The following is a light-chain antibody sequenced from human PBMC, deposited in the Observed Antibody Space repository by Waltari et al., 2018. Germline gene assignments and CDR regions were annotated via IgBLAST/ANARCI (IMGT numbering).Light chain of an antibody. CDR2: KIS. CDR1: QSLVHSDGNTY. J-gene: IGKJ4*01. CDR3: MQATQFPLT. V-gene: IGKV2-24*01. Sequence: DIVMTQTPLSSPVTLGQPASISCRSSQSLVHSDGNTYLSWLQQRPGQPPRLLMYKISNPFFGVPGRFSGSEAGTDFPLKISRVEGEDVGVYYCMQATQFPLTFGGGTTVEIE.